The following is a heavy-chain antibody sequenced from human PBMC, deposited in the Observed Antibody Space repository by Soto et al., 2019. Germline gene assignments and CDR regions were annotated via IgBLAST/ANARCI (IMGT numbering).Heavy chain of an antibody. D-gene: IGHD6-19*01. J-gene: IGHJ6*02. CDR3: ARDGAVAGSYYYYGMDV. CDR2: ISAYNGNT. V-gene: IGHV1-18*01. CDR1: GYTFTSYG. Sequence: QVQLVQSGAEVKKPGASVKVSYKASGYTFTSYGISWVRQAPGQGLEWMGWISAYNGNTNYAQKLQGRVTMTTDTSTSTAYMELRSLRSDDTAVYYCARDGAVAGSYYYYGMDVWGQGTTVTVSS.